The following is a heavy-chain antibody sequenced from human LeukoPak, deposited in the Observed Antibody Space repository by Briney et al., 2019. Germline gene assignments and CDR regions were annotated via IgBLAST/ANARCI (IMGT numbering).Heavy chain of an antibody. CDR3: TSGGHYFDP. CDR2: INSDGSST. V-gene: IGHV3-74*01. CDR1: GFSFSSYW. D-gene: IGHD1-26*01. Sequence: GGSLRLSCAASGFSFSSYWMHWVRRVPGKGLVWVARINSDGSSTIYADSVQGRFTISRDNAKNTLYLQMNSLTAEDTAVYYCTSGGHYFDPWGQGTLVTVSS. J-gene: IGHJ5*02.